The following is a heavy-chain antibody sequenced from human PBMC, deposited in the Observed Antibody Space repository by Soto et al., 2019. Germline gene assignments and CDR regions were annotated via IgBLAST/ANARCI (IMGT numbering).Heavy chain of an antibody. J-gene: IGHJ6*03. V-gene: IGHV3-23*01. CDR3: AKDLIYYDFWSGYYYNYYYMDV. D-gene: IGHD3-3*01. CDR1: GFTFSSYA. CDR2: ISGSGGST. Sequence: VGSLRLSCAASGFTFSSYAMSWVRQAPGKGLEWVSAISGSGGSTYYADSVKGRFTISRDNSKNTLYLQMNSLRAEDTAVYYCAKDLIYYDFWSGYYYNYYYMDVWGKGTTVTVSS.